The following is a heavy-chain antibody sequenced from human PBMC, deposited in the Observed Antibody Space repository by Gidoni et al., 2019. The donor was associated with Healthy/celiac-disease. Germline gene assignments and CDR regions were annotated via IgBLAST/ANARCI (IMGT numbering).Heavy chain of an antibody. CDR2: ISSSSSTI. Sequence: EVQLVESGGGLVQPGGSLRLSCAASGCTCSSYSMNWVRQAPGKGLELVSYISSSSSTIYYADSVKGRFTISRDNAKNSLYLQMNSLRAEDTAVYYCARDFRGSYDIFGFDPWGQGTLVTVSS. D-gene: IGHD1-26*01. J-gene: IGHJ5*02. CDR1: GCTCSSYS. V-gene: IGHV3-48*04. CDR3: ARDFRGSYDIFGFDP.